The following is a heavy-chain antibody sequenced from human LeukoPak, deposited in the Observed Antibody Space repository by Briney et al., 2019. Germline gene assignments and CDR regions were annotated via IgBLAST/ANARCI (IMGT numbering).Heavy chain of an antibody. J-gene: IGHJ4*02. V-gene: IGHV3-13*01. D-gene: IGHD3-22*01. CDR2: IGTAGDT. CDR3: ARVDSSGFIDY. Sequence: GSLRLSCAASGFTFSSYDMHWVRQATGKGLEWVSAIGTAGDTYYPGSVKGRFTISGENAKNSLYLQMNGLRAGDTAVYYCARVDSSGFIDYWGQGTLVTVSS. CDR1: GFTFSSYD.